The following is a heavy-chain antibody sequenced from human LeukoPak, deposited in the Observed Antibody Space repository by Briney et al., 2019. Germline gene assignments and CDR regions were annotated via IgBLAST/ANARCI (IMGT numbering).Heavy chain of an antibody. D-gene: IGHD3-10*01. V-gene: IGHV3-30*02. J-gene: IGHJ4*02. Sequence: GGSLRLSCAASGFTFSSYGVHWVRQAPGKLEWVAFIRYDGSNKYYADSVKGRFTISRDNSKNMLYLQMNSLRAEDTAVYYCAKDLDYYGSGSDYWGQGTLVTVSS. CDR2: IRYDGSNK. CDR1: GFTFSSYG. CDR3: AKDLDYYGSGSDY.